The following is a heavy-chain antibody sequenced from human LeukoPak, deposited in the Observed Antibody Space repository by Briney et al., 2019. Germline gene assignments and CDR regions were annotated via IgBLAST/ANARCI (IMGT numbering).Heavy chain of an antibody. CDR3: ARAGAVAAAGSEYYYYYMDV. CDR2: IYYSGST. D-gene: IGHD6-13*01. Sequence: KPSETLSLTCTVSGGSISSYYWSWIRQPPGKGLEWIGYIYYSGSTNYNPSLKSRVTISVDTSKNQSSLKLSSVTAADTAVYYCARAGAVAAAGSEYYYYYMDVWGKGTTVTISS. J-gene: IGHJ6*03. CDR1: GGSISSYY. V-gene: IGHV4-59*01.